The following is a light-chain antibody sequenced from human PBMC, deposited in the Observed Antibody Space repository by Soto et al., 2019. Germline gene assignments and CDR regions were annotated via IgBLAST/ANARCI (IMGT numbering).Light chain of an antibody. V-gene: IGKV1-39*01. J-gene: IGKJ1*01. Sequence: DIHMTQSPSSLSASAGDRVTITCRASQSISGYLHWYQQKPGRAPDLLIYGASTLQSGVPSRFSGSGSGTDFTLTLSGLQPEDFATYFCQQSYSTPWTFGQGTKVDIK. CDR3: QQSYSTPWT. CDR1: QSISGY. CDR2: GAS.